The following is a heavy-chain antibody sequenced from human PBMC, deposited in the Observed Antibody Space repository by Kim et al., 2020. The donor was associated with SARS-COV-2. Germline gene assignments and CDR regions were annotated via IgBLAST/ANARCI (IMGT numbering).Heavy chain of an antibody. J-gene: IGHJ4*02. CDR3: ASCLRVKAARRLTRFETRTYFDY. Sequence: GGSLRLSCAASGFTFSSYAMHWVRQAPGKGLEWVAVISYDGSNKYYADSVKGRFTISRDNSKNTLYLQMNSLRAEDTAVYYCASCLRVKAARRLTRFETRTYFDYWGQGTLVTVSS. V-gene: IGHV3-30-3*01. CDR1: GFTFSSYA. CDR2: ISYDGSNK. D-gene: IGHD6-6*01.